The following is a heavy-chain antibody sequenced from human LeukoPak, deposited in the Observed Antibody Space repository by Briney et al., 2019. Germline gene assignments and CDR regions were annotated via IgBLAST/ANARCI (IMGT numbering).Heavy chain of an antibody. Sequence: GGSLRLSCAASGFTFSDYYMSWIRQAPGEGLEWVSYISSSGSTIYYADSVKGRFTISRDNAKNSLFLQMNSLRAEDTAVYYCARDSSTYAGPPDYWGQGTLVTVSS. J-gene: IGHJ4*02. CDR3: ARDSSTYAGPPDY. CDR2: ISSSGSTI. CDR1: GFTFSDYY. D-gene: IGHD2-2*01. V-gene: IGHV3-11*04.